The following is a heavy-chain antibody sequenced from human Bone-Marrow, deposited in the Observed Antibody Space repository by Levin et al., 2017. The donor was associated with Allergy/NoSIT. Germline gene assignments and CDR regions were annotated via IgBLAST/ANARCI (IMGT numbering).Heavy chain of an antibody. J-gene: IGHJ4*02. V-gene: IGHV1-2*02. Sequence: GESLKISCKASGYTFTGYYMHWVRQAPGQGLEWMGWINPNSGGTNYAQKFQGRVTMTRDTSISTAYMELSRLRSDDTAVYYCAREHIHTGCFDYWGQGTLVTVSS. D-gene: IGHD5-18*01. CDR1: GYTFTGYY. CDR3: AREHIHTGCFDY. CDR2: INPNSGGT.